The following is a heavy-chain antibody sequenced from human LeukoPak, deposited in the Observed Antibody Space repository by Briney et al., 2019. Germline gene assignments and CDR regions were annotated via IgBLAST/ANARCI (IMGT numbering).Heavy chain of an antibody. Sequence: SETLSLTCTVSGGSISSGGYYWSWIRQHPGKGLEWIGYIQYSGSTYYNPSLKSRVTISVDTSKNQFSLKLSSVTAADTAVYYCARGASSSWNLDCWGPGTLVTVSS. CDR1: GGSISSGGYY. CDR2: IQYSGST. V-gene: IGHV4-31*03. D-gene: IGHD6-13*01. CDR3: ARGASSSWNLDC. J-gene: IGHJ4*02.